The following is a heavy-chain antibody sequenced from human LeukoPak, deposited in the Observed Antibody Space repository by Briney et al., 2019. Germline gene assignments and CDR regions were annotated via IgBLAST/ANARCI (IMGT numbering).Heavy chain of an antibody. Sequence: PGGSLRLSCAASGFTFSNYAMSWVRQAPGKGLEWVSAISGSGSATYYADSVKGRFTISRDNAKNSLYLEMNSLRDEDTAVYYCARSVIAVAGYDAFDIWGQGTVVTVSS. CDR2: ISGSGSAT. CDR1: GFTFSNYA. D-gene: IGHD6-19*01. V-gene: IGHV3-23*01. J-gene: IGHJ3*02. CDR3: ARSVIAVAGYDAFDI.